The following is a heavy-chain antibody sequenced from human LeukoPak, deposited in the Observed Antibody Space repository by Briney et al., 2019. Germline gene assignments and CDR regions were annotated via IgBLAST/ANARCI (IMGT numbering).Heavy chain of an antibody. D-gene: IGHD6-13*01. CDR1: GFTFSSYE. CDR2: ISSSGSTI. J-gene: IGHJ4*02. V-gene: IGHV3-48*03. Sequence: GGSLRLSCAASGFTFSSYEMNWVRQAPGKGLEWVSYISSSGSTIYYADSVKGRFTISRDNSKNTLYLQMNSLRAEDTALYYCAKGRKASSLPPFDYWGQGTLVTVSS. CDR3: AKGRKASSLPPFDY.